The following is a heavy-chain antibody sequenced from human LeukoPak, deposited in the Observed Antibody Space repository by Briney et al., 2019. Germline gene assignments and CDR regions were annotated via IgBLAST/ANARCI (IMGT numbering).Heavy chain of an antibody. CDR1: GYTFSSYS. V-gene: IGHV1-2*02. J-gene: IGHJ5*02. D-gene: IGHD2-2*01. CDR3: ARVCSSTSCHIPVWFDP. CDR2: INPNSGGT. Sequence: GASVKVSCKASGYTFSSYSVTWVRQAPGQGLEWMGWINPNSGGTNYAQKFQGRVTMTRDTSISTAYMELSRLRSDDTAVYYCARVCSSTSCHIPVWFDPWGQGTLVTVSS.